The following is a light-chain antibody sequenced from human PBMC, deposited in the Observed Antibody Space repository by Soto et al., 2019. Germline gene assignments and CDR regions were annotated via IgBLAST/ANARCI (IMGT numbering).Light chain of an antibody. J-gene: IGLJ1*01. CDR1: SSNIGGNS. CDR3: GSWDSSLSADV. CDR2: DDN. V-gene: IGLV1-51*01. Sequence: QSVMTQRPSVSAAPGQKVTISCSGSSSNIGGNSVSWYQQLPGTAPKLLIYDDNKRPSGIPDRFSGSKSGTSATLGITGFQTGDEADYYCGSWDSSLSADVFGTGTKVTVL.